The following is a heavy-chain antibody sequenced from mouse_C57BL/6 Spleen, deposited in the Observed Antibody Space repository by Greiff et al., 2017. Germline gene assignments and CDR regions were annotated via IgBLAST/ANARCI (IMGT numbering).Heavy chain of an antibody. CDR2: ISSGSNTI. J-gene: IGHJ4*01. CDR3: ARPNYYGSSYTPYAMDY. CDR1: GFTFSDYG. V-gene: IGHV5-17*01. Sequence: EVQRVESGGGLVKPGGSLKLSCAASGFTFSDYGMHWVRQAPQKGLEWVAYISSGSNTIYYADTVKGRFTISRDNAKNTLFLQMTSLRSEDTAMYYCARPNYYGSSYTPYAMDYWGQGTSVTVSS. D-gene: IGHD1-1*01.